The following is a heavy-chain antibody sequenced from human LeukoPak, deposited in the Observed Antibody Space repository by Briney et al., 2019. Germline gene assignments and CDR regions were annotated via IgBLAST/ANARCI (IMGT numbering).Heavy chain of an antibody. D-gene: IGHD5-12*01. CDR1: GYSISSGYY. V-gene: IGHV4-38-2*02. Sequence: SETLSLTCTVSGYSISSGYYWGWIRQPPGKGLEWIGSIYHSGSTYYNPSLKSRVTISVDTSKNQFSLKLSSVTAADTAVYYCARGGVALSGYEREGSWFDPWGQGTLVTVSS. CDR3: ARGGVALSGYEREGSWFDP. J-gene: IGHJ5*02. CDR2: IYHSGST.